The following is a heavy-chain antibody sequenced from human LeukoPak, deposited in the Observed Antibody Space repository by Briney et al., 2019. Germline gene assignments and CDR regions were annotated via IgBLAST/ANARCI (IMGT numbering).Heavy chain of an antibody. CDR2: IYYSGST. J-gene: IGHJ6*03. Sequence: ASETLSLTCTVSGGSISSSSYYWGWIRQPPGKGLEWIGSIYYSGSTYNNPSLKSRVTISVDTSKNQFSLKLSSVTAADTAVYYCARRRSSDYYYYFLDVWGKGTTVTISS. D-gene: IGHD2-2*01. V-gene: IGHV4-39*07. CDR3: ARRRSSDYYYYFLDV. CDR1: GGSISSSSYY.